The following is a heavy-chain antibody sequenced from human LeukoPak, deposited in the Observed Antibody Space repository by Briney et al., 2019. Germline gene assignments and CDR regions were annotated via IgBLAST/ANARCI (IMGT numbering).Heavy chain of an antibody. CDR2: INPSGGST. J-gene: IGHJ4*02. D-gene: IGHD3-22*01. Sequence: ASVKVSYKASGYTFTSYYMHWVRQAPGQGLEWMGIINPSGGSTSYAQKFQGRVTMTRDTSTSTVYMELSSLRSEDTAVYYCARDASVSTYYYDSSGRHFDYWGQGTLVTVSS. V-gene: IGHV1-46*01. CDR1: GYTFTSYY. CDR3: ARDASVSTYYYDSSGRHFDY.